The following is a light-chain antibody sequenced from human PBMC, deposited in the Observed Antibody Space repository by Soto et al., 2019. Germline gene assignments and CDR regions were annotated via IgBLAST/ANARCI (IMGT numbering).Light chain of an antibody. CDR3: SSYTTANTYV. J-gene: IGLJ1*01. Sequence: QSALTQPASVSGSPGQSITISCTGTSSDVGGYEFVSWYQQHPGKAPKLMIYEVSSRPSGVSHRFSGSTSGNTASLTISGLQAEDDADYYCSSYTTANTYVFGTGTKLTVL. CDR1: SSDVGGYEF. CDR2: EVS. V-gene: IGLV2-14*01.